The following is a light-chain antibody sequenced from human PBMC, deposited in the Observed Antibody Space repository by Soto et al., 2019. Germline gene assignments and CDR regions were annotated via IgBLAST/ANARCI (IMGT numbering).Light chain of an antibody. V-gene: IGLV2-14*03. Sequence: QSVLTQPASVSGSPGQSITISCTGTSSDVGGYNYVSWYQHHPGKAPKLIIYDVSNRPSGVSNRFSGSKSGNTASLTISGLQPEDEADYYCSSYTTSNTRQIVXGTGTKLTVL. CDR1: SSDVGGYNY. J-gene: IGLJ1*01. CDR3: SSYTTSNTRQIV. CDR2: DVS.